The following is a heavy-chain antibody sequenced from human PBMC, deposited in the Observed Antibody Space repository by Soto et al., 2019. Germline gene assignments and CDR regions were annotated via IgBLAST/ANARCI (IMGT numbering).Heavy chain of an antibody. CDR2: IYYSGST. CDR1: GGSISSSSYY. CDR3: ARDVVVVPAARDYYYYYMDV. Sequence: SETLSLTCTVSGGSISSSSYYWSWIRQPPGKGLGWIGYIYYSGSTNYNPSLKSRVTISVDTSKNQFSLKLSSVTAADTAVYYCARDVVVVPAARDYYYYYMDVWGKGTTVTVSS. J-gene: IGHJ6*03. D-gene: IGHD2-2*01. V-gene: IGHV4-61*01.